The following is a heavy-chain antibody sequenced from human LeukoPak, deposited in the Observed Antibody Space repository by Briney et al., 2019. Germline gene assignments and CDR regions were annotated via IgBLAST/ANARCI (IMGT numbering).Heavy chain of an antibody. Sequence: SETLSLTCTVSGCSISSYYWSWIRQPPGKGLEWIGYIYDSGSTNYNPSLKSRVTISVDTSKNQFSLKLSSVTAADTAVYYCARDLGITFGGAEPSGFDLWGRGTLVTVSS. CDR2: IYDSGST. J-gene: IGHJ2*01. V-gene: IGHV4-59*01. CDR3: ARDLGITFGGAEPSGFDL. D-gene: IGHD3-16*01. CDR1: GCSISSYY.